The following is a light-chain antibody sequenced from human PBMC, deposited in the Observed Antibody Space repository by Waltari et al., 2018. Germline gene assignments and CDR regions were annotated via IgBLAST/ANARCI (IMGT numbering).Light chain of an antibody. V-gene: IGKV1-5*03. Sequence: DIQMTQSPSTLSASVGDRVTITCRASQSISSWLAWYQQKPGKAPKLLIYKASSLESGVPSRFSGSGSGTEFTLTISSLQPDDFATYHCQQYNNYPFTFGPGTKVDIK. CDR2: KAS. CDR3: QQYNNYPFT. CDR1: QSISSW. J-gene: IGKJ3*01.